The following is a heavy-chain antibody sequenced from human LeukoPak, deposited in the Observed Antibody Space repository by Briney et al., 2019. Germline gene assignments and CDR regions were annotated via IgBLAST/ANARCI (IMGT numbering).Heavy chain of an antibody. CDR3: ARLKGADGRSAFNI. Sequence: GGSLRLSCAASGLTFSSQAINWVRQAPGKGLEWVSGISGSGGSINYADSVKGRFTISRDNSQNTLYLQMNSLRAEDTGVYHCARLKGADGRSAFNIWGQGTMSPSLQ. CDR2: ISGSGGSI. CDR1: GLTFSSQA. D-gene: IGHD3-16*01. J-gene: IGHJ3*02. V-gene: IGHV3-23*01.